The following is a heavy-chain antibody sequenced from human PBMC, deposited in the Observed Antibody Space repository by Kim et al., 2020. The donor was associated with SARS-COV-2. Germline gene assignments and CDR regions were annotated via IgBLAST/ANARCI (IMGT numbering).Heavy chain of an antibody. V-gene: IGHV3-30-3*01. CDR3: ARDRAREELLWFGELLSQGAFDI. CDR2: ISYDGSNK. CDR1: GFTFSSYA. Sequence: GGSLRLSCAASGFTFSSYAMHWVRQAPGKGLEWVAVISYDGSNKYYADSVKGRFTISRDNSKNTLYLQMNSLRAEDTAVYYCARDRAREELLWFGELLSQGAFDIWGQGTMVTVSS. J-gene: IGHJ3*02. D-gene: IGHD3-10*01.